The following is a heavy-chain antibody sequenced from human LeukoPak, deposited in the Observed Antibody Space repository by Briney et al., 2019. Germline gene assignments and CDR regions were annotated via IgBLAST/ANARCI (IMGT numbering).Heavy chain of an antibody. CDR1: GFTFSTYN. V-gene: IGHV3-48*04. Sequence: PGGSLRPSCAASGFTFSTYNMNWVRQAPGKGLEWLSYISTGSNNIYYADSVKGRFTISRDNAKNSLYLQMNSLRAEDTAVYYCARGVPGDYWGQGTLVTVSS. J-gene: IGHJ4*02. CDR2: ISTGSNNI. CDR3: ARGVPGDY.